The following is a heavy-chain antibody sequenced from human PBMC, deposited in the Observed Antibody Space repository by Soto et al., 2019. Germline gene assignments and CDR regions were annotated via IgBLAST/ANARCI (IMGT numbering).Heavy chain of an antibody. CDR2: IYQSGTT. J-gene: IGHJ4*02. CDR1: GGSVRSGSYY. D-gene: IGHD3-22*01. CDR3: ARDSSGRHDY. V-gene: IGHV4-61*01. Sequence: SETLSLTCSVSGGSVRSGSYYWTWIRQPPGKGLEWIGYIYQSGTTNYNASLKSRVTISIDTSKNQFFPKLNSVTAADTSVYYCARDSSGRHDYWGQGTLVTVSS.